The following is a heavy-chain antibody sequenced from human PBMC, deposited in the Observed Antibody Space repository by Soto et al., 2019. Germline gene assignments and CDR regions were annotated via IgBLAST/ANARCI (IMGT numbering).Heavy chain of an antibody. J-gene: IGHJ6*02. CDR2: ISYDGRYI. CDR3: ARDVTDYVLDV. Sequence: QMQLVESGGGVVQPGNSLRLYCAASGFIFSNYAMHWVRQAPGKGLEWVALISYDGRYIYYADSVKGRFATARDNSKKTVELLMNSLRREDTAVYYCARDVTDYVLDVWGQGTTVNVSS. CDR1: GFIFSNYA. D-gene: IGHD3-9*01. V-gene: IGHV3-30*03.